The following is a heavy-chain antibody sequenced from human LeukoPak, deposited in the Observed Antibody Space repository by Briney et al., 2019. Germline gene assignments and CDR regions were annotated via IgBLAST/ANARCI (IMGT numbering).Heavy chain of an antibody. CDR1: GGSFSGYY. CDR3: ARRGYKEYYFDY. Sequence: SETLSLTCAVYGGSFSGYYWSWIRQPPGKGLEWIGYIYYSGSTNYNPSLKSRVTISVDTSKNQFSLELSSVTAADTAVYYCARRGYKEYYFDYWGQGTLVTVSS. CDR2: IYYSGST. J-gene: IGHJ4*02. D-gene: IGHD2-2*02. V-gene: IGHV4-59*08.